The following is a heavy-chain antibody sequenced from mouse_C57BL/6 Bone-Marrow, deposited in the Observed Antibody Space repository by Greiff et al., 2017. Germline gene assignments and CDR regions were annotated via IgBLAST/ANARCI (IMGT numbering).Heavy chain of an antibody. Sequence: QVQLQQPGAELVKPGASVKLSCKASGYTFTSYWMHWVKQRPGQGLEWIGMIHPYSGSTNYNEKFKSKATLTVDKASSTAYMQLSSLTSEDSAVYYCARPYGAWFAYWGQGTLVTVSA. J-gene: IGHJ3*01. V-gene: IGHV1-64*01. CDR1: GYTFTSYW. D-gene: IGHD1-1*01. CDR2: IHPYSGST. CDR3: ARPYGAWFAY.